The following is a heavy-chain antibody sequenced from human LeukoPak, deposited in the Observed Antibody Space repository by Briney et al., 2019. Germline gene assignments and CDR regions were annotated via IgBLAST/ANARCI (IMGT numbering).Heavy chain of an antibody. V-gene: IGHV3-9*01. D-gene: IGHD5-12*01. Sequence: GGSLRLSCAASGFTFDDYAMHWVRHAPGKGLEWVSGISWNSGSIGYADSVKGRFTISRDNAKNSLYLQMNSLRAEDTALYYCAKDGGCDLLTYFDYWGQGTLVTVSS. CDR3: AKDGGCDLLTYFDY. J-gene: IGHJ4*02. CDR2: ISWNSGSI. CDR1: GFTFDDYA.